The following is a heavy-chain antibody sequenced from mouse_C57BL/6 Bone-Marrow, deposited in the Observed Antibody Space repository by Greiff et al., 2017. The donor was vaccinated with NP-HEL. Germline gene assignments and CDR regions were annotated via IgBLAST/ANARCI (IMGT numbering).Heavy chain of an antibody. J-gene: IGHJ2*01. Sequence: QVQLQQPGAELVMPGASVKLSCKASGYTFTSYWMHWVKQRPGQGLEWIGEIDPSDSYTNYNQKFKGKSTLTVDKSSSTAYMQLSSLTSEDSAVYYCARGDYYGPWGQGTTLTVSS. V-gene: IGHV1-69*01. CDR2: IDPSDSYT. CDR3: ARGDYYGP. D-gene: IGHD1-1*01. CDR1: GYTFTSYW.